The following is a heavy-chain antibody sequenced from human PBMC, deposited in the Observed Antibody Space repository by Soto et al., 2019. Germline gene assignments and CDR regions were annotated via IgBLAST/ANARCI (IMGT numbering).Heavy chain of an antibody. V-gene: IGHV3-23*01. CDR3: AKQSFDYLWGTYRYYFDS. Sequence: GGSLRLSCAASGFPFSSYAINWVRQAPGKGLEWVSAISGSGGTTYYADSVKGRFTIARDNSKNTLFLQMSSLRADDTAVYYCAKQSFDYLWGTYRYYFDSWGLGTLVTVSS. J-gene: IGHJ4*02. CDR1: GFPFSSYA. D-gene: IGHD3-16*02. CDR2: ISGSGGTT.